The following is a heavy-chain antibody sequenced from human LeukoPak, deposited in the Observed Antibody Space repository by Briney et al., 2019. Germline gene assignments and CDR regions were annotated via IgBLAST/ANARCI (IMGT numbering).Heavy chain of an antibody. CDR1: GFTFDDYA. CDR2: ISQTSDTI. V-gene: IGHV3-9*01. D-gene: IGHD6-19*01. Sequence: PGRSLRLSCGASGFTFDDYAMHWVRQAPGKDLEWVSGISQTSDTIDYADSVKGRFTISKDNAKNSLYLQMNSLRAEDTALYYCAKGGWADTWGQGTLVIVSS. J-gene: IGHJ5*02. CDR3: AKGGWADT.